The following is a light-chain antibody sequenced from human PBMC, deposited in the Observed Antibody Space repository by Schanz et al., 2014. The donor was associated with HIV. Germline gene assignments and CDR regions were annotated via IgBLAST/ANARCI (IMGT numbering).Light chain of an antibody. CDR2: DVT. CDR3: SSYSSEGSPYV. V-gene: IGLV2-14*03. Sequence: QSALTQPASVSGSPGQSITISCTGTSSDVGAYKNVSWYQQHPGKAPKLMIYDVTHRPSGISSRFSGSKSGNTASLTISGLQAEDEADYYCSSYSSEGSPYVIGTGTKLTVL. CDR1: SSDVGAYKN. J-gene: IGLJ1*01.